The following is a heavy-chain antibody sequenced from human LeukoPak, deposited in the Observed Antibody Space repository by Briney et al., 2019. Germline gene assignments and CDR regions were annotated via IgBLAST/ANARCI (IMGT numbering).Heavy chain of an antibody. J-gene: IGHJ3*02. CDR3: ARWGDGSGSYRGFDI. Sequence: SETLSLTCTVSGGSISSRYWTWIRQPPGKGPEWIAYIDNRGNTNYNPSLRSRVTISIDTSKNQFSLKLSSVTAADTAVYYCARWGDGSGSYRGFDIWGQGTMVTVSS. V-gene: IGHV4-59*11. CDR1: GGSISSRY. D-gene: IGHD3-3*01. CDR2: IDNRGNT.